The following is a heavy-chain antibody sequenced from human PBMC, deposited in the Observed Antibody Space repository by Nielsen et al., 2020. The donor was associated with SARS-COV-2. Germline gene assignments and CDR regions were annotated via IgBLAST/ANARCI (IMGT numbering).Heavy chain of an antibody. CDR1: GDSLSNSVAA. CDR2: TYYRSKWNN. D-gene: IGHD3-10*01. V-gene: IGHV6-1*01. CDR3: ARDWTERKTATGSLKGTYYGFDI. J-gene: IGHJ6*02. Sequence: SQTLSLTCAISGDSLSNSVAAWNWIRQSPSRGLEWLGRTYYRSKWNNDYALFVKSRIIITPDTSKNQISLQLNSVSPEDTAVYYCARDWTERKTATGSLKGTYYGFDIWGQGTTVTVSS.